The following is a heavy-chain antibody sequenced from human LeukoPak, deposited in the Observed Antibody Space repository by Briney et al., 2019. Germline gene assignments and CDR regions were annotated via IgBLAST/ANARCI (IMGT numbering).Heavy chain of an antibody. D-gene: IGHD3-10*01. J-gene: IGHJ4*02. CDR2: IRYDGSNK. V-gene: IGHV3-30*02. CDR3: AKVPSPRVWFGELL. Sequence: GGSLRLSCAASGFILNIYSMNWVRQAPGKGLEWVAFIRYDGSNKYYADSVKGRFTISRDNSKNTLYLQMNSLRAEDTAVYYCAKVPSPRVWFGELLWGQGTLVTVSS. CDR1: GFILNIYS.